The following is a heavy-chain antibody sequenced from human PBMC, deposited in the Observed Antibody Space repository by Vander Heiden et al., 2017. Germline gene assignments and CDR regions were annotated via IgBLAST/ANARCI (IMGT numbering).Heavy chain of an antibody. J-gene: IGHJ5*02. CDR1: GGSISSGGYY. CDR3: ARVSTYYYGSGSGAGWFDP. Sequence: QVQLQESGPGLVKHSQTLSLTCTVSGGSISSGGYYWSWIRQHPGKGLEWIGYIYYSGSTYYHPALKSRVTISVDTSKNQFSLKLSAVTAADTAVYYCARVSTYYYGSGSGAGWFDPWGQGTLVTVSS. CDR2: IYYSGST. V-gene: IGHV4-31*03. D-gene: IGHD3-10*01.